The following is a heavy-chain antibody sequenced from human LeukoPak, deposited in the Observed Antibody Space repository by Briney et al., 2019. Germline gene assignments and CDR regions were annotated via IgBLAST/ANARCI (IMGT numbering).Heavy chain of an antibody. Sequence: GASVKVSCKASGYTFTSYYMHWVRQAPGQGLEWMGIINPSDGSTIYAQKFQGRVTMTRDTSTSTVYMELRSLRSEDTAVYYCARGGWDLLHGPIKYFDYWGQGTLLTVSS. J-gene: IGHJ4*02. CDR2: INPSDGST. CDR1: GYTFTSYY. D-gene: IGHD1-26*01. V-gene: IGHV1-46*03. CDR3: ARGGWDLLHGPIKYFDY.